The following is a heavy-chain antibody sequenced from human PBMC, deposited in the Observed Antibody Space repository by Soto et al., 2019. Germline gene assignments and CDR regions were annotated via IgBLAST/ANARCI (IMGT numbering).Heavy chain of an antibody. Sequence: GSGPTLVNPTQTLTLTCTFSGFSLSTSGMCVSWIRQPPGKALEWLALIDWDDDKYYSTSLKTRLTISKDTSKNQVVLTMTNMDPVDTATYYCARIPRRYSSSSGGMDVWGQGTTVTVSS. V-gene: IGHV2-70*01. J-gene: IGHJ6*02. CDR3: ARIPRRYSSSSGGMDV. D-gene: IGHD6-6*01. CDR1: GFSLSTSGMC. CDR2: IDWDDDK.